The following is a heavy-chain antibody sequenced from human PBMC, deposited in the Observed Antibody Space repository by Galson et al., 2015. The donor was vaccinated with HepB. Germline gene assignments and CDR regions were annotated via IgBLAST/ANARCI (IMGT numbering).Heavy chain of an antibody. V-gene: IGHV3-30-3*01. CDR2: ISYDGSNK. CDR3: ARSSYTSGDY. D-gene: IGHD3-16*02. CDR1: GFTFSSYA. J-gene: IGHJ4*02. Sequence: SLRLSCAASGFTFSSYAMHWVRQAPGKGLEWVAVISYDGSNKYYADSVKGRFTISRDNSKNTLYLQMNSLRAEDTAVYYCARSSYTSGDYWGQGTLVTVSS.